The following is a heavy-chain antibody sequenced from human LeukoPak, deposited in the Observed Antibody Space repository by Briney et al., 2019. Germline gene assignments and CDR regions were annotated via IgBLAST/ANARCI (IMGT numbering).Heavy chain of an antibody. CDR1: GGSINNYF. CDR3: ASGGCSSTSCYSGIQHFDY. V-gene: IGHV4-59*12. Sequence: SETLSLTCTVSGGSINNYFWSWIRQPPGKGLEWIGYVYSTGSTNYNPSLKSRVTISVDTSKNQFSLKLSSVTAADTAVYYCASGGCSSTSCYSGIQHFDYWGQGTLVTVSS. CDR2: VYSTGST. D-gene: IGHD2-2*01. J-gene: IGHJ4*02.